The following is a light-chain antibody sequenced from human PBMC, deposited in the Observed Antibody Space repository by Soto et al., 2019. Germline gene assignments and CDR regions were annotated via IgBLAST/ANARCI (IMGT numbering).Light chain of an antibody. CDR2: RNN. CDR1: SSNIGSNY. V-gene: IGLV1-47*01. CDR3: AAWDDSLSGRV. J-gene: IGLJ2*01. Sequence: QSVLTEPPSASGTPGQRVTISCSGSSSNIGSNYVYWYQQLPGTDPKLLIYRNNQRPSGVPDRFSGSKSGTSASLAISGLRSEDEAGFYFAAWDDSLSGRVFGGGTQLPVL.